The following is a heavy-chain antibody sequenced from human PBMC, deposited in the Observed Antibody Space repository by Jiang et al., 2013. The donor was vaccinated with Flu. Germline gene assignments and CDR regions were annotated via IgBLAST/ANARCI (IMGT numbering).Heavy chain of an antibody. CDR1: GFTFSSYA. V-gene: IGHV3-23*04. CDR3: AKDWRVFGVVIRDAFDY. CDR2: ISGSGGST. D-gene: IGHD3-3*01. J-gene: IGHJ4*02. Sequence: LVESGGGLVQPGGSLRLSCAASGFTFSSYAMTWVRQAPGKGLEWVSGISGSGGSTYYADSVKGRFTVSRDNSKNTLYLQMSSLRAEDTAVYYCAKDWRVFGVVIRDAFDYWGQGTLVTVSS.